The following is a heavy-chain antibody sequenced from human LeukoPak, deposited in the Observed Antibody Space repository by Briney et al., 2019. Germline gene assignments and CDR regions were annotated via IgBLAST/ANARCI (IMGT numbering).Heavy chain of an antibody. Sequence: GESLKISCKGSGYSFTSYWIGWVRQMPGKGLEWMGIIYPGDSDTGYSPSFQGQVTISADKSISTAYLQWSSLKASDTAMYYCARRGYYYDSSGYPNVDYWGQGTLVTVSS. D-gene: IGHD3-22*01. V-gene: IGHV5-51*01. CDR1: GYSFTSYW. CDR2: IYPGDSDT. J-gene: IGHJ4*02. CDR3: ARRGYYYDSSGYPNVDY.